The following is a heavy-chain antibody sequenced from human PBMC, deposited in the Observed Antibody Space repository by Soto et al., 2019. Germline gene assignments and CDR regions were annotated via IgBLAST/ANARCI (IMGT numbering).Heavy chain of an antibody. Sequence: SETLSLTCTVSGGSISSGGYYWRWIRHHPGKGLEWIGYIYYSGSTYYNPSLKSRVTISVDTSKNQFSLKLSSVTAADTAVYYCASSRRYYDILTGMPRGGQRFDYWGQGTLVTVSS. CDR3: ASSRRYYDILTGMPRGGQRFDY. CDR2: IYYSGST. J-gene: IGHJ4*02. V-gene: IGHV4-31*03. CDR1: GGSISSGGYY. D-gene: IGHD3-9*01.